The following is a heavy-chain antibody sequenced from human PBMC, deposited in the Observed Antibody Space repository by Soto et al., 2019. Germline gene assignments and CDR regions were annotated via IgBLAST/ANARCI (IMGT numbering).Heavy chain of an antibody. J-gene: IGHJ4*02. V-gene: IGHV3-21*01. CDR1: GFTFTTYG. Sequence: GGSLRLSCAASGFTFTTYGMNWVRQAPGKGLEWVSFISSRTGSSKEHADSVRGRFTVSRDNAKNSVYLQMNSLRVEDTAVYYCARKGVSNLDYWGQGTLVTVSS. D-gene: IGHD2-8*01. CDR2: ISSRTGSSK. CDR3: ARKGVSNLDY.